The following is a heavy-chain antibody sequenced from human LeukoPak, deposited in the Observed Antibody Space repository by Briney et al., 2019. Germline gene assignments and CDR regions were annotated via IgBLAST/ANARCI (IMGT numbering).Heavy chain of an antibody. CDR1: GGSFSGYY. CDR3: ARRGSMTGPPPL. V-gene: IGHV4-34*01. J-gene: IGHJ4*02. Sequence: SETLSLTCAVYGGSFSGYYWSWIRQPPGKGLEWIGEINHSGSTSYNPSLKSRVTISVDTSKNHFSLKLSSVTAADTAVYYCARRGSMTGPPPLWGQGTLVTVSS. D-gene: IGHD6-6*01. CDR2: INHSGST.